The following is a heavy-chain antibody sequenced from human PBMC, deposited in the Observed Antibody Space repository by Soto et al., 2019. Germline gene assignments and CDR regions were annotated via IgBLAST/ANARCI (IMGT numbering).Heavy chain of an antibody. Sequence: ASVKVSCKAPGYTFTNYAMHWVRQAPGQRLEWMGWINGGNGYTEYSQKFQGRVTITRDTSASTAYMELSSLRSEDTAVYYCARDESLRSGYYLDWGQGTLVTVSS. D-gene: IGHD3-22*01. CDR2: INGGNGYT. V-gene: IGHV1-3*01. CDR3: ARDESLRSGYYLD. J-gene: IGHJ4*02. CDR1: GYTFTNYA.